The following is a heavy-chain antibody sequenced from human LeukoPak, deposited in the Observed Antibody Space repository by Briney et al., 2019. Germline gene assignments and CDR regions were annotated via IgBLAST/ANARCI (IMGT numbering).Heavy chain of an antibody. J-gene: IGHJ4*02. D-gene: IGHD5-24*01. CDR2: IIPIFGTA. V-gene: IGHV1-69*01. CDR3: ARCRDGYNVGDY. CDR1: GGTFSSYA. Sequence: PVKVSCKASGGTFSSYAISWVRQAPGQGLEWMGGIIPIFGTANYAQKFQGRVTITADESTSTAYMELSSLRSEDTAVYYCARCRDGYNVGDYWGQGTLVTVSS.